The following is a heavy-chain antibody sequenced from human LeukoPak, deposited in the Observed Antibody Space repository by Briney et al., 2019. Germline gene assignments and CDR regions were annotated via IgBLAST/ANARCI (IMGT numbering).Heavy chain of an antibody. CDR3: ARLSGTFGTTSRVLDS. J-gene: IGHJ4*02. D-gene: IGHD1-1*01. V-gene: IGHV3-23*01. Sequence: GGSLSLSCAASGFTLTTYAVIWVRQAPGKGLEWVSAISGTAVDTFYADSVKGRFTISRDNSDNTVSLQVNSMRAEDTAVYYCARLSGTFGTTSRVLDSWGQGTLAIVSS. CDR2: ISGTAVDT. CDR1: GFTLTTYA.